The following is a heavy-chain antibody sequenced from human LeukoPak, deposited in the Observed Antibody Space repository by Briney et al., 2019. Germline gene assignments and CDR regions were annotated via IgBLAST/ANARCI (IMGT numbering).Heavy chain of an antibody. CDR1: GGSFSGYY. CDR2: INHSGST. J-gene: IGHJ6*03. V-gene: IGHV4-34*01. Sequence: PSETLSLTCAVYGGSFSGYYWSWIRQPPGKGLEWIGEINHSGSTNYNPSLKSRVTISVDTSKNQFSLKLTSVTAADTAVYYCARIDILTGGWYYYYMDVWGKGTTVTISS. D-gene: IGHD3-9*01. CDR3: ARIDILTGGWYYYYMDV.